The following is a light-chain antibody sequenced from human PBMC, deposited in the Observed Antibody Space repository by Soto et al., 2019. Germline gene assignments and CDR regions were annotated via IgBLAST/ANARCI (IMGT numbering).Light chain of an antibody. CDR3: QQFHESPRT. Sequence: AIQLTQSPSSLSASVGDRVTITCRASQGISSGLAWYQQKPGKSPKLLIYDASELEGGVPSRFSGSESGTDFTLTISSLQPEDFATYYCQQFHESPRTFGGGTKVDI. CDR2: DAS. CDR1: QGISSG. V-gene: IGKV1D-13*01. J-gene: IGKJ3*01.